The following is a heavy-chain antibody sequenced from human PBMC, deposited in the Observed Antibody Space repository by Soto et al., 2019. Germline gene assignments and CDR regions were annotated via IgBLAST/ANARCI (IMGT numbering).Heavy chain of an antibody. CDR2: LSSSSRTV. CDR3: ARGLSIPIAGLLGY. Sequence: EVQLVESGGGLVQPGESLRLSCAASGFTFSSYSMNWVRQAPGKGPEWVAYLSSSSRTVYYADSVKGRFTISRDNANSSLRLQMNSLRTEDTDMYFCARGLSIPIAGLLGYWGQGALVTVSS. V-gene: IGHV3-48*01. J-gene: IGHJ4*02. CDR1: GFTFSSYS. D-gene: IGHD6-19*01.